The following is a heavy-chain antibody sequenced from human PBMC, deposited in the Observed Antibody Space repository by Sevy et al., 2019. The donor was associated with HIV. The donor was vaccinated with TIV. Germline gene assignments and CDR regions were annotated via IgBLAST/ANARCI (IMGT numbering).Heavy chain of an antibody. CDR3: ARDLPPSATTVAHFDY. CDR2: ISNSGSTK. Sequence: GGSLRLSCAASGFTFSSYEMNWVRQAPGKGLEWVSYISNSGSTKYYSDSVKGRFTISRDNAKNTLNLQINSLRVEDTAVYYCARDLPPSATTVAHFDYWGRGTLVTVSS. J-gene: IGHJ4*02. D-gene: IGHD4-17*01. CDR1: GFTFSSYE. V-gene: IGHV3-48*03.